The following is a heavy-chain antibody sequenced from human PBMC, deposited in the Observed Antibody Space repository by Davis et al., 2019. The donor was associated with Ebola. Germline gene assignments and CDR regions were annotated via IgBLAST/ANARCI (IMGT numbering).Heavy chain of an antibody. CDR3: ARELSTVTTSWFDP. J-gene: IGHJ5*02. CDR2: IYHSGST. CDR1: GGSISSYY. Sequence: SETLSLTCTVSGGSISSYYWSWIRQPPGKGLEWIGYIYHSGSTYYNPSPKSRVTISVDRSKNQFSLKLSSVTAADTAVYYCARELSTVTTSWFDPWGQGTLVTVSS. D-gene: IGHD4-17*01. V-gene: IGHV4-59*12.